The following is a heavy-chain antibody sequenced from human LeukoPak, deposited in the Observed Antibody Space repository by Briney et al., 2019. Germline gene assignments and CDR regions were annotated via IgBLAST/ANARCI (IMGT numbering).Heavy chain of an antibody. CDR1: GFTFSSYR. V-gene: IGHV3-48*01. CDR2: ISSSSSTI. Sequence: PGGSLRLSCAASGFTFSSYRMNWVRQAPGKGLEWVSYISSSSSTIYYADSVKGRFTISRDNSKNTLYLQMNSLRAEDTAVYYCVKGRDGEWELGPRGDYWGQGTLVTVSS. J-gene: IGHJ4*02. D-gene: IGHD1-26*01. CDR3: VKGRDGEWELGPRGDY.